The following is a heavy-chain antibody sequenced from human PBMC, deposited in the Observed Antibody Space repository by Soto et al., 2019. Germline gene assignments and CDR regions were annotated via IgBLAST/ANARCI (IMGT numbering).Heavy chain of an antibody. V-gene: IGHV4-59*01. J-gene: IGHJ5*02. D-gene: IGHD3-10*01. CDR3: AREGYYGSGSSYNWFDP. CDR1: GGSIISYY. CDR2: IYYSGST. Sequence: SETLSLTCTVSGGSIISYYWSWIRQPPWKGLEWIGYIYYSGSTNYNPSLKSRVTISVDTSKNQFSLKLSSVTAADTAVYYCAREGYYGSGSSYNWFDPWGQGTLVTVS.